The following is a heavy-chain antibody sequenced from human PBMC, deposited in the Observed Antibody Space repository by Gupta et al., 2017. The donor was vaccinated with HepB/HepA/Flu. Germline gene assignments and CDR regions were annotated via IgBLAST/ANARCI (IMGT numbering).Heavy chain of an antibody. J-gene: IGHJ6*03. CDR2: IGSDIRT. V-gene: IGHV3-23*01. Sequence: EVQLLESGGGLTQPGWSLSLSCAVSGFSISGTAMTWVCQAPGKGLEWVSGIGSDIRTHYADAVKGRFTISRDNSKNMVYLQMNSLRAEDTAVYYCAKDLSFWSAMDVWGKGTTVTVSS. D-gene: IGHD3-3*01. CDR3: AKDLSFWSAMDV. CDR1: GFSISGTA.